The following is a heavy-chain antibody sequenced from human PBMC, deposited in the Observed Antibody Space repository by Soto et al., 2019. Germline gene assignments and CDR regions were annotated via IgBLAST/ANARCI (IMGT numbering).Heavy chain of an antibody. CDR2: IWYDGSYK. Sequence: QVQLVESGGGVVQPGRSLRLSCAASGFTFSNYGMHWVRQAPGKGLEWVAVIWYDGSYKYAADSMKGRFTISRDNSKNTLYLQLNSRRAEDTAVYYCARDKAHGYFDLWGRGTLVTVSS. CDR3: ARDKAHGYFDL. CDR1: GFTFSNYG. J-gene: IGHJ2*01. V-gene: IGHV3-33*01.